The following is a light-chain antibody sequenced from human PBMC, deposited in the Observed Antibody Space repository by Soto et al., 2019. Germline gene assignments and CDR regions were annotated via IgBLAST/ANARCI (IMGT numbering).Light chain of an antibody. CDR2: KAS. J-gene: IGKJ1*01. V-gene: IGKV1-5*03. CDR3: HQYNSYSQT. CDR1: QSISSW. Sequence: DIQMTKSPSTLSASVGDRVTITCRASQSISSWLAWYQQKPGKAPKLLIYKASSLESGVPSRFSGSGSGTEFTLTISSLQPDDFATYFCHQYNSYSQTFGQGTKVEIK.